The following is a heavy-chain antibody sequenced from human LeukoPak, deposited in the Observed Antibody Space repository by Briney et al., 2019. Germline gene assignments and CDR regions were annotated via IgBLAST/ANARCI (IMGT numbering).Heavy chain of an antibody. CDR3: ARVVAGRCDY. J-gene: IGHJ4*02. CDR2: IYTSGST. D-gene: IGHD6-19*01. CDR1: GGSISSGSYY. V-gene: IGHV4-61*02. Sequence: TSETLSLTCTVSGGSISSGSYYWSWIRQPAGKGLEWIGRIYTSGSTNYNPSLKSRVTISVDTSKNQFSLKLSSVTAADTAAYYCARVVAGRCDYWGQGTLVTVSS.